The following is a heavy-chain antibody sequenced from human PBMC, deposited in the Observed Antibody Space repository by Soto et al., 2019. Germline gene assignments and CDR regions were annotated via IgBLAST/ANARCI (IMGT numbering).Heavy chain of an antibody. CDR3: ARLQAAMPAAAGMDV. CDR1: GYIFTNSW. D-gene: IGHD2-2*01. J-gene: IGHJ6*02. Sequence: GESLKISCKGSGYIFTNSWIGWVRQMPGKGLEWMGIIYPGDSDTRYSPSFQGQVTISADKSITTAYLQWSSLTASDTAMYYCARLQAAMPAAAGMDVWGQGTAVTGS. V-gene: IGHV5-51*01. CDR2: IYPGDSDT.